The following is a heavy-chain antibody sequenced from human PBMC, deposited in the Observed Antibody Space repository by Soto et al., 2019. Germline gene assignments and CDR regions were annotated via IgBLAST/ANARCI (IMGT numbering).Heavy chain of an antibody. J-gene: IGHJ6*03. V-gene: IGHV1-18*01. CDR1: GYTFADYG. D-gene: IGHD3-9*01. CDR2: ISGYNGDS. Sequence: ASVKVSCKASGYTFADYGLSWVRQAPGQGLEWIGWISGYNGDSKYAQMIQGRVTMTIDSSTSTAYMELRSLRSDDTAVYYCAREPLTTYMDVWDKGTTVTVSS. CDR3: AREPLTTYMDV.